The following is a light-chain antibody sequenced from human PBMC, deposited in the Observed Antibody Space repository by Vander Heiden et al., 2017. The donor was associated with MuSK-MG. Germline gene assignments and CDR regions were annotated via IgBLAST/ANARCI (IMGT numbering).Light chain of an antibody. CDR3: QQLNNYPQIT. Sequence: AIQLTQSPSSLSASVGDRVTITCRARQGISSAFAWYKQKPGKAHKLRIYNASSLESGVPSRFSGSGSGTDFTLTLSSLKPEDFAPYACQQLNNYPQITFGQGTQLEIK. J-gene: IGKJ5*01. V-gene: IGKV1D-13*01. CDR1: QGISSA. CDR2: NAS.